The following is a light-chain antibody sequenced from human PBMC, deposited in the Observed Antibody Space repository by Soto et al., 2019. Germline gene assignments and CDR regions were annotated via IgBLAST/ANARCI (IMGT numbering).Light chain of an antibody. CDR2: DAS. CDR1: QGVSSS. J-gene: IGKJ4*01. CDR3: QQRSNWPLT. Sequence: EIVLTQSPATLSSSPGDRVTLSCRASQGVSSSLAWYQQKPGQAPRLLIYDASNKANGIPARFSGSGSGTDFTLTINSLEPEDFAVYYCQQRSNWPLTFGGGTKVDIK. V-gene: IGKV3D-11*01.